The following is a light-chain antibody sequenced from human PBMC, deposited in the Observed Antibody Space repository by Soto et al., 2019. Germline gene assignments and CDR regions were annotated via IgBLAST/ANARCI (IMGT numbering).Light chain of an antibody. Sequence: DIVMTQSPDSLAASLGERATVNCKSSQSVLYSANNKNYLAWYQQKPGQPPKLLIYWASTRESGVPDRFSGSGSGTDFTLTISNLQAEDVALYHCQQYYITPYTFGQGTKLEI. CDR3: QQYYITPYT. CDR2: WAS. CDR1: QSVLYSANNKNY. V-gene: IGKV4-1*01. J-gene: IGKJ2*01.